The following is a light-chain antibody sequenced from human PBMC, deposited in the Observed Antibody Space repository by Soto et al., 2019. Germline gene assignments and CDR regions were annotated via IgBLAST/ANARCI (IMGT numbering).Light chain of an antibody. CDR1: QRIRGC. CDR3: QQKYSTPLT. V-gene: IGKV1-5*01. J-gene: IGKJ5*01. CDR2: DAS. Sequence: DIEMTQSPSTLSASPGDTVTITRRASQRIRGCLAWHQKNPGQDPKLLIYDASALKRGVPPRFSGSASGTEFNLTIGRLQTDDFATYYCQQKYSTPLTFGQGTRLEIK.